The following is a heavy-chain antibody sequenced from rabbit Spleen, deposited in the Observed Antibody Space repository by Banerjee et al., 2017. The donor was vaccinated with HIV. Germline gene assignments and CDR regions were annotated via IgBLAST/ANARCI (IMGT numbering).Heavy chain of an antibody. CDR2: IEPIFGNT. D-gene: IGHD1-1*01. Sequence: QEQLKETGGGLVQPGGSLTLSCKASGFDFSSSYMNWVRQAPGKGLEWIGYIEPIFGNTYYANWAKGRFTFSKTSSTTVTLQMTSLTAADTATYFCARDLDGVIGWNFGWWGPGTLVTVS. CDR3: ARDLDGVIGWNFGW. J-gene: IGHJ4*01. CDR1: GFDFSSSYM. V-gene: IGHV1S45*01.